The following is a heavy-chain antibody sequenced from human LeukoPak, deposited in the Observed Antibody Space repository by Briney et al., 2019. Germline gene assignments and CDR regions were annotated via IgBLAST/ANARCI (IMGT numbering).Heavy chain of an antibody. J-gene: IGHJ4*02. CDR3: ARQRRLELPDY. Sequence: PSETLSLTCTVSGGSISSSTYYWGWIRQPPGKGLEWIGSISYSGNIYYNPSLKSRVTISVDTSKNQLSLKLNSVTAADTAVYYCARQRRLELPDYWGQGTLVTVSS. CDR1: GGSISSSTYY. CDR2: ISYSGNI. D-gene: IGHD3-16*01. V-gene: IGHV4-39*01.